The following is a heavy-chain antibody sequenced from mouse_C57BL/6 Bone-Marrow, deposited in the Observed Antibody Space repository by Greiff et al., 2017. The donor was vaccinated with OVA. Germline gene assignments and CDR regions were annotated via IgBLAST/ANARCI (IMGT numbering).Heavy chain of an antibody. V-gene: IGHV5-6*01. J-gene: IGHJ1*03. CDR1: GFTFSSYG. CDR2: ISSGGSYT. Sequence: EVNLVESGGDLVKPGGSLKLSCAASGFTFSSYGMSWVRQTPDKRLEWVATISSGGSYTYYPDSVKGRFTISRDNAKNTLYLQMSSLKSEDTAMYYYAGQSGNYSWYFDVWGTGTTVTVSS. CDR3: AGQSGNYSWYFDV. D-gene: IGHD2-1*01.